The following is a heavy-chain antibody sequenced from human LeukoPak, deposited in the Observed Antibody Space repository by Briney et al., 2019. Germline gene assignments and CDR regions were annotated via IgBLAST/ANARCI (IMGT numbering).Heavy chain of an antibody. V-gene: IGHV1-69*05. CDR3: ASGGAGSYYNKPVDY. CDR1: GGTFSSYA. CDR2: IIPIFGTA. D-gene: IGHD3-10*01. Sequence: SVKVSCKASGGTFSSYAISWVRQAPGQGLEWMGRIIPIFGTANYAQKFQGRVTITTDESTSTAYMELSSLRSEDTAVYYCASGGAGSYYNKPVDYWGQGTLVTVSS. J-gene: IGHJ4*02.